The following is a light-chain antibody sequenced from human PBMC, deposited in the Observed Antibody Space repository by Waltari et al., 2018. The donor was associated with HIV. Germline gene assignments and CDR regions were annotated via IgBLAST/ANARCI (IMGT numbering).Light chain of an antibody. CDR3: SSYTSGTWV. CDR1: SNDVGKVDY. V-gene: IGLV2-14*03. CDR2: EIN. Sequence: QSALTQPASVSGSPGQSITISCTGISNDVGKVDYVSWTQKNTGEPPKLLIFEINKRPSGISDRFSGAKSGNTASLTISGLQPGDESNYYCSSYTSGTWVFGGGTKVTVL. J-gene: IGLJ3*02.